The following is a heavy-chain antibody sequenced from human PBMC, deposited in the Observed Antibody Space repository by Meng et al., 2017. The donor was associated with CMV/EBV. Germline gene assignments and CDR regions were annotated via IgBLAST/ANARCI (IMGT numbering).Heavy chain of an antibody. CDR1: GGTFSSYA. V-gene: IGHV1-69*05. J-gene: IGHJ6*02. CDR3: AYSSSKNYYYYYGMDV. CDR2: IIPIFGTA. D-gene: IGHD6-13*01. Sequence: SVKVSCKASGGTFSSYAISWVRQAPGQWLEWMGGIIPIFGTANYAQKFQGRVTITTDESTSTAYMALSSLRSEDTAVYYCAYSSSKNYYYYYGMDVWGQGTTVTVSS.